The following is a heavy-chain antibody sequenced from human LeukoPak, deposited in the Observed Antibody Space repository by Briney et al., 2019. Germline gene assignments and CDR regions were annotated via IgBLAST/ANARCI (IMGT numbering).Heavy chain of an antibody. CDR1: GXSFSNYY. CDR2: INQSGST. J-gene: IGHJ3*02. Sequence: SQTLSLTCAVYGXSFSNYYWNWIRQTPGKGPEWIEDINQSGSTNYNPTLKSRVTVSVDTSKNQFSLKLTSVTAADTALYYCARGITATTLAAFGIWGQGTMVTVSS. CDR3: ARGITATTLAAFGI. V-gene: IGHV4-34*01. D-gene: IGHD1-7*01.